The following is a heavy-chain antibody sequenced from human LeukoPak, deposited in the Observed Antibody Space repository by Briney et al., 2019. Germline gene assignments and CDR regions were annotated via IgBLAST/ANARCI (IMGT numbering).Heavy chain of an antibody. Sequence: GGSLRLSCAFSGFNFDNYEMNWVRQAPGKGLEWVSYISSSGSTIYYADSVKGRFTISRDNARNSVFLQMNRLRAGDTAVYYCAKDDGAYYQYCTDVWGKGTTVTVSS. CDR2: ISSSGSTI. CDR3: AKDDGAYYQYCTDV. CDR1: GFNFDNYE. D-gene: IGHD3-16*01. J-gene: IGHJ6*03. V-gene: IGHV3-48*03.